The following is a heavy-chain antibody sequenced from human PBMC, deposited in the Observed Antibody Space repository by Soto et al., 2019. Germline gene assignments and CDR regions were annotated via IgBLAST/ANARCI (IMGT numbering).Heavy chain of an antibody. V-gene: IGHV3-33*06. CDR3: ANLGAPSTTGTTLDY. J-gene: IGHJ4*02. CDR2: IWYEGSNK. Sequence: QVQLVESGGGVVQPGRSLRLSCAASGFTFSSYGMHWVRQAPGKGLEWVAVIWYEGSNKYYADSVKGRFTISRDNSKNTLYLQMNRLRAEDTSVYYCANLGAPSTTGTTLDYWGQGTLVTVSS. D-gene: IGHD1-1*01. CDR1: GFTFSSYG.